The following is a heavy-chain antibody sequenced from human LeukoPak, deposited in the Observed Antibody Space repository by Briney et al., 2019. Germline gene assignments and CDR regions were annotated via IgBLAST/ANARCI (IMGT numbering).Heavy chain of an antibody. CDR3: AKDSAKKYDDY. J-gene: IGHJ4*02. Sequence: SETLSLTCTVSGVSISSSSYDWGWIRQPPGKGVEWIGSIYYSGSTYYNPSHKSQFTITVDTAKNQFSGKLSSVTAADTAVYYCAKDSAKKYDDYWGQGTLVTVSS. V-gene: IGHV4-39*02. D-gene: IGHD2/OR15-2a*01. CDR2: IYYSGST. CDR1: GVSISSSSYD.